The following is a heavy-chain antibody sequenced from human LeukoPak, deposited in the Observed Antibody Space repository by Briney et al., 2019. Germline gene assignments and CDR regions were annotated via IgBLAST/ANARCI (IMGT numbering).Heavy chain of an antibody. Sequence: GGSLRLSCAASGFTFSSYGMHWVRQAPGKGLEWVAFIRYDGSNKYYADSVKGRFTISRDNSKNTLYLQMNSLRAEDTAVYYCARESGRSGSYDNWGQGILVTVSS. CDR2: IRYDGSNK. CDR1: GFTFSSYG. V-gene: IGHV3-30*02. CDR3: ARESGRSGSYDN. D-gene: IGHD3-3*01. J-gene: IGHJ4*02.